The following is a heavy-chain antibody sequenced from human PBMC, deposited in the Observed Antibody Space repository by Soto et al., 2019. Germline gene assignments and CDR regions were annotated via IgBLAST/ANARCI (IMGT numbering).Heavy chain of an antibody. J-gene: IGHJ4*02. CDR2: INNDGSST. CDR1: GFTFSNHC. D-gene: IGHD1-26*01. Sequence: GGSLRLSCVASGFTFSNHCMHWVRHAPGKGLVWVSRINNDGSSTSYADSVKGRFTISRDNAKNMVYLQMDSLRAEDTAVYYCARDVELQSFDYWGQGTLVTVSS. V-gene: IGHV3-74*01. CDR3: ARDVELQSFDY.